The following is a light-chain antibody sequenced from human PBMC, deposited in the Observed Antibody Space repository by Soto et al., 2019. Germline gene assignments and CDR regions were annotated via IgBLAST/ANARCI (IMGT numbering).Light chain of an antibody. CDR1: QSISSN. J-gene: IGKJ1*01. Sequence: EIVLTQSPATLSLSPGERATLSCRASQSISSNLAWYQQKPGQAPRLLIYDASKRATGIPARFSGSGSGTDFTLTISSLEPEDFATYYCQQSYSTPWTFGQGTKVDIK. CDR3: QQSYSTPWT. V-gene: IGKV3-11*01. CDR2: DAS.